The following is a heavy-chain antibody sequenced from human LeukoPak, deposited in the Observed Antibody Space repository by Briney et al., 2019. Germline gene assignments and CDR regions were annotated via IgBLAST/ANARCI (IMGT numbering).Heavy chain of an antibody. CDR3: AREDYTHAFDI. CDR1: GVSISSYY. J-gene: IGHJ3*02. D-gene: IGHD4-11*01. Sequence: PSETLSLTCTVSGVSISSYYWSWIRQPAGKGLEWIGRIYTSGSTNYNPSLKSRVTISVDKSKNHFSLKLFSVTAADTAVYYCAREDYTHAFDIWGQGTMVTVSS. CDR2: IYTSGST. V-gene: IGHV4-4*07.